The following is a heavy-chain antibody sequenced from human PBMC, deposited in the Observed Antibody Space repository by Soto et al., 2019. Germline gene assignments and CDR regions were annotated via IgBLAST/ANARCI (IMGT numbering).Heavy chain of an antibody. J-gene: IGHJ6*02. V-gene: IGHV3-11*01. D-gene: IGHD3-10*01. Sequence: GETLSLTCTVSGGSISSYYWNWIRQPPGKGLEWVAYISCSCSTIYNPDSVKSRFTISRDNAKNLLYLQMNSLRAEDTAVYYCARAHQNVGFGYYYGMDVWGQGTTVTVSS. CDR1: GGSISSYY. CDR2: ISCSCSTI. CDR3: ARAHQNVGFGYYYGMDV.